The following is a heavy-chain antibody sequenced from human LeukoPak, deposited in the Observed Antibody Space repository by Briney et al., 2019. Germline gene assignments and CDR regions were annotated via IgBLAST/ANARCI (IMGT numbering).Heavy chain of an antibody. CDR2: ISYDGSNK. Sequence: PGRSLRLSCAASGFPFSSYAMHWVRQAPGKGREWVAVISYDGSNKYYADSVKGRFTISRDNSKNTLYVQVNSLRAEDTAVYYCARAGYSQNFDYWGQGTLVTASS. CDR3: ARAGYSQNFDY. CDR1: GFPFSSYA. D-gene: IGHD5-18*01. J-gene: IGHJ4*02. V-gene: IGHV3-30-3*01.